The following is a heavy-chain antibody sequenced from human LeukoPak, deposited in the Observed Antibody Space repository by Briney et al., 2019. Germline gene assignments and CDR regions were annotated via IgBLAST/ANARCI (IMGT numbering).Heavy chain of an antibody. D-gene: IGHD4-17*01. V-gene: IGHV1-18*01. CDR2: ISAYNGNT. Sequence: ASVKVSCKASGYTFTSYGISWVRQAPGQGLEWMGWISAYNGNTNYGQKLQGRVTMTTDTSTSTAYMELRSLRSDDTAVYYCARETYGDYDFDYWGQGTLVTVSS. J-gene: IGHJ4*02. CDR1: GYTFTSYG. CDR3: ARETYGDYDFDY.